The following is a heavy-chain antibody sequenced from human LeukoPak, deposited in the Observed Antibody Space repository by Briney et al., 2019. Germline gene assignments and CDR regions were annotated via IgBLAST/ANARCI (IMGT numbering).Heavy chain of an antibody. CDR3: ARAWQDYYGMDV. V-gene: IGHV1-24*01. J-gene: IGHJ6*02. CDR2: FDPEDGET. CDR1: GYTLTELS. Sequence: ASVKVSCKVSGYTLTELSMHWVRQAPGKGLEWMGGFDPEDGETIYAQKFQGRVTMTRDTSTSTVYMELSSLRSEDTAVYYCARAWQDYYGMDVWGQGTTVTVSS.